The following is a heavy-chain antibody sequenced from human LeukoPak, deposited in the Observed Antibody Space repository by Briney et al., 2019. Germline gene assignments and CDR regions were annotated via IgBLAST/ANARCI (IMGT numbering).Heavy chain of an antibody. J-gene: IGHJ4*02. CDR3: ARDLEDYNNYGEMAI. D-gene: IGHD4-11*01. CDR1: GFTFSSYT. CDR2: ISTSATYT. V-gene: IGHV3-21*01. Sequence: GGSLRLSCAVSGFTFSSYTMHWVRQAPMKGLEWVSSISTSATYTYYADSVKGRFSVSRDNAKNSLYLQMNSLRAEDTTVYFCARDLEDYNNYGEMAIWGQGTLVTVSS.